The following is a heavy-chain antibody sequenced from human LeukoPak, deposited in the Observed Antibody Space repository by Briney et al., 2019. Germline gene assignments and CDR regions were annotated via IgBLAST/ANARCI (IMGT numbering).Heavy chain of an antibody. J-gene: IGHJ4*02. D-gene: IGHD5-18*01. CDR1: GYTFTNYA. V-gene: IGHV1-69*06. Sequence: ASVKVSCKASGYTFTNYAMNWVRQAPGQGLEWMGGIIPIFGTANYAQKFQGRVTITADKSTSTAYMELSSLRSEDTAVYYCARTNTAMVRSFDYWGQGTLVTVSS. CDR2: IIPIFGTA. CDR3: ARTNTAMVRSFDY.